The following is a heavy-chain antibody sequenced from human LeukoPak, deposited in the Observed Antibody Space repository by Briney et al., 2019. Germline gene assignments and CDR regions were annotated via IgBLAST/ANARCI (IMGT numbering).Heavy chain of an antibody. CDR1: GFTFSDYY. CDR2: ISGSGGST. D-gene: IGHD3-9*01. V-gene: IGHV3-23*01. CDR3: AKDGELRYFDWFRFDY. J-gene: IGHJ4*02. Sequence: GGSLRLSCAASGFTFSDYYMSWVRQAPGKGLEWVSAISGSGGSTYYADSVKGRFTISRDNSKNTLYLQMNSLRAEDTTVYYCAKDGELRYFDWFRFDYWGQGTLVTVSS.